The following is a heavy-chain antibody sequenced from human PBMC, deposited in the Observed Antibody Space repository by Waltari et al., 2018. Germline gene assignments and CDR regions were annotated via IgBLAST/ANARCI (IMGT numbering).Heavy chain of an antibody. CDR3: ARERRFLEWNSYNWFDP. Sequence: QVQLQESGPGLVKPSETLSLTCTVPGGSIRSYYWSWIRQPPRKGLEWIGYIYTSGSTNYNPSLKSRVTISVDTSKNQFSLKLSSVTAADTAVYYCARERRFLEWNSYNWFDPWGQGTLVTVSS. D-gene: IGHD3-3*01. CDR1: GGSIRSYY. J-gene: IGHJ5*02. V-gene: IGHV4-4*09. CDR2: IYTSGST.